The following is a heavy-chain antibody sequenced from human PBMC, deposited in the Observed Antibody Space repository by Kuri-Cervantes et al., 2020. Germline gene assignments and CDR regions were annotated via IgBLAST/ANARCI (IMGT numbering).Heavy chain of an antibody. V-gene: IGHV4-34*01. CDR3: ARHNDYVWGSYRSPFDY. D-gene: IGHD3-16*02. CDR2: INHSGST. J-gene: IGHJ4*02. Sequence: GSLRLSCAVYGGSFSGYYWSWIRQSPGKGLEWIGEINHSGSTNYNPSLKSRVTISVDTSKNQFSLKLSSVTAADTAVYYCARHNDYVWGSYRSPFDYWGQGTLVTVSS. CDR1: GGSFSGYY.